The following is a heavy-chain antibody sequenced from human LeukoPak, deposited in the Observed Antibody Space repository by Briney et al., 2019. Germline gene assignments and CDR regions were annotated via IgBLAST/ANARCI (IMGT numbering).Heavy chain of an antibody. CDR1: GVTVSSNY. CDR2: IYSGGST. J-gene: IGHJ4*02. Sequence: GGSLRLSCAASGVTVSSNYMTWVRQALGKGLEWVSIIYSGGSTYYADSVKGRFTISRDNSKNTLYLQMNSLRAEDTAVYYCARADFYASGSYYRGTDCWGQGTLVTVSS. CDR3: ARADFYASGSYYRGTDC. V-gene: IGHV3-53*01. D-gene: IGHD3-10*01.